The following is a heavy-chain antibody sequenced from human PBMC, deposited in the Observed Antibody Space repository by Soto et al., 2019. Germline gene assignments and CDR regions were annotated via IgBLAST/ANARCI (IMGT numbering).Heavy chain of an antibody. V-gene: IGHV5-10-1*01. CDR3: ARPAGGRYNWVDP. D-gene: IGHD6-19*01. CDR1: GDSFTSYW. Sequence: EGQLVQSGAEVNKPGEPLRISCKGSGDSFTSYWISWVSQMPGKGLEWMGRIDPSDSYTNYSPSLQGHVTISADKSISTAYLQWSSLKASDTAMYYCARPAGGRYNWVDPCGQGTLVTVSP. J-gene: IGHJ5*02. CDR2: IDPSDSYT.